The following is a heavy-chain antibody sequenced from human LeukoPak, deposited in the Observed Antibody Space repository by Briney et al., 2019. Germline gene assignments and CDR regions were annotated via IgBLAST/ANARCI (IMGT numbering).Heavy chain of an antibody. V-gene: IGHV4-34*01. D-gene: IGHD3-10*01. J-gene: IGHJ4*02. CDR1: GGSFSGYY. CDR2: INHSGST. Sequence: SETLSLTCAVYGGSFSGYYWSWIRQPPGKGLEWIGEINHSGSTNYNPSLKSRVTISVDTSKNQFSLKLSSVTAADTAVYYCARGRGNYYGSGSYYNQYYFDYWDQGTLVTVSS. CDR3: ARGRGNYYGSGSYYNQYYFDY.